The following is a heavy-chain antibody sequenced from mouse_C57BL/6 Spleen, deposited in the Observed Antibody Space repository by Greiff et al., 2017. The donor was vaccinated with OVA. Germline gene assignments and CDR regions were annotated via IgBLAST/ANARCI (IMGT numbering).Heavy chain of an antibody. V-gene: IGHV7-3*01. J-gene: IGHJ2*01. CDR2: IRNKANGYTT. Sequence: DVKLVESGGGLVQPGGSLSLSCAASGFTFTDYYMSWVRQPPGKALEWLGFIRNKANGYTTEYSASVKGRFTISRDNSQSILYLQMNALRAEDSATYYCARYNGDYFDYWGQGTTLTVSS. CDR1: GFTFTDYY. D-gene: IGHD1-2*01. CDR3: ARYNGDYFDY.